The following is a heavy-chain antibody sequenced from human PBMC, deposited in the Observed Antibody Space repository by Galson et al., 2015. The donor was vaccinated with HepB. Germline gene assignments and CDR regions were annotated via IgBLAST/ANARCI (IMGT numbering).Heavy chain of an antibody. Sequence: SLRLSCAASGFTFSAYAMDWVRQAPGKGLEWLAVISYDGDKTYYSDSVKGRFTISRDNANNTLNLQMNSLRDDDSAVYYCAKGGCASGACSLDSWGQGTQVTVSS. CDR2: ISYDGDKT. CDR1: GFTFSAYA. V-gene: IGHV3-30*18. J-gene: IGHJ4*02. CDR3: AKGGCASGACSLDS. D-gene: IGHD2-21*02.